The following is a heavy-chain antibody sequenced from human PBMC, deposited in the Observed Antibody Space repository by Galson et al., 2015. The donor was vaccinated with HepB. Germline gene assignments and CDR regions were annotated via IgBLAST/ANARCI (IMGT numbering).Heavy chain of an antibody. CDR1: GGTFSSYA. Sequence: SVKVSCKASGGTFSSYAISWVRQAPGQGLEWMGGIIPIFGTANYAQKFQGRVTITADESTSTAYMELSSLRSEDTAVYYCARDGGYCSSTSCYFDYWGQGTLVTVSS. D-gene: IGHD2-2*01. CDR3: ARDGGYCSSTSCYFDY. J-gene: IGHJ4*02. CDR2: IIPIFGTA. V-gene: IGHV1-69*13.